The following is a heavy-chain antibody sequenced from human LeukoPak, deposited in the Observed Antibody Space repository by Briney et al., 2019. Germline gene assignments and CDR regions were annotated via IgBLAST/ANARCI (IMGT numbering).Heavy chain of an antibody. J-gene: IGHJ3*02. V-gene: IGHV4-59*01. Sequence: SETLSLTCTVSGGSISSYYWSWIRQPPGKGLEWIGYIYYSGSTNYNPSLKSRVTISVDTSKNQFSLKLSSVTAADTAVYYCARAKLRYFDWLSSEVAFDIWGQGTMVTVSS. CDR2: IYYSGST. D-gene: IGHD3-9*01. CDR3: ARAKLRYFDWLSSEVAFDI. CDR1: GGSISSYY.